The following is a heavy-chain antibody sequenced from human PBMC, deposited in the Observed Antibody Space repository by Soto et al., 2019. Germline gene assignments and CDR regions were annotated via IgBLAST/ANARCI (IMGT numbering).Heavy chain of an antibody. CDR3: AKDRIASHDSGSFNWFDP. V-gene: IGHV3-30*18. D-gene: IGHD1-26*01. CDR1: GFTFSSYG. J-gene: IGHJ5*02. CDR2: ISYDGSNK. Sequence: QVQLVESGGGVVQPGRSLRLSCAASGFTFSSYGMHWVRQAPGKGLEWVAVISYDGSNKYYADSVKGRFTISRDNSKNTLYLQMNSLRAEDTAVYYCAKDRIASHDSGSFNWFDPWGHGTLVTVSS.